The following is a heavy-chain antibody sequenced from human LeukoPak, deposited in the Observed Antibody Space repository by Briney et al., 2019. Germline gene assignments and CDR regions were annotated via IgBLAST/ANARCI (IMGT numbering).Heavy chain of an antibody. CDR1: GYTFTGYY. CDR2: INPNSGGT. Sequence: ASVKVSCKASGYTFTGYYMHWVRQAPGQGLEWMGWINPNSGGTNYAQNFQGRVTMTRDTSISTAYMELSRLRSDDTAVYYCARDQGGYYSSSWVFDYWGQGTLVTVSS. V-gene: IGHV1-2*02. CDR3: ARDQGGYYSSSWVFDY. J-gene: IGHJ4*02. D-gene: IGHD6-13*01.